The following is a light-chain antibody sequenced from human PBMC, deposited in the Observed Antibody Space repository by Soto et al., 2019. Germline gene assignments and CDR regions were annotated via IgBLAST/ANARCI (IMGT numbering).Light chain of an antibody. CDR2: AAS. CDR1: QSISSY. Sequence: DIQMTQSPSSLSASVGDRVTITCRASQSISSYLNWYQQKPGKAPKLLIYAASSLQSGVPSRFSGSGSGTDFTLTISSLQPEDFPTYYCQHSYSTPCTFGQGTKVEIK. J-gene: IGKJ1*01. CDR3: QHSYSTPCT. V-gene: IGKV1-39*01.